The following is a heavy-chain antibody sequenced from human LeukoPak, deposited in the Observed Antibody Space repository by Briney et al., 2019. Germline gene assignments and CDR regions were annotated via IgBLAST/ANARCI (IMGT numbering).Heavy chain of an antibody. V-gene: IGHV3-30*18. J-gene: IGHJ4*02. CDR2: ISYDGSKK. CDR1: GFTFSSYS. CDR3: AKDFGYDSGTYLEQ. D-gene: IGHD3-10*01. Sequence: QPGRSLRLSCAAAGFTFSSYSMHWVRQAPGKGLEWVAVISYDGSKKYYPESVRGRFTITRDNSKNTLFLRMNSLRPEDTAVYYCAKDFGYDSGTYLEQWGQGTLVTVSS.